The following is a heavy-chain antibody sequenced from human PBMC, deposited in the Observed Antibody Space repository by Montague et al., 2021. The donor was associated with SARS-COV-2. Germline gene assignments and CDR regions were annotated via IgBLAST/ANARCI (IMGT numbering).Heavy chain of an antibody. V-gene: IGHV4-61*02. D-gene: IGHD6-6*01. CDR2: KYTTGST. CDR3: ARAGEQLVRGRWYFDY. J-gene: IGHJ4*02. CDR1: GASITSGSYY. Sequence: TLSLTCTVSGASITSGSYYWSWIRQPAGTRLEWIGRKYTTGSTXYDPSLKSRVAISVDTSKNQFSLKLSSVTAADTAVYYCARAGEQLVRGRWYFDYWGQGILVTVSP.